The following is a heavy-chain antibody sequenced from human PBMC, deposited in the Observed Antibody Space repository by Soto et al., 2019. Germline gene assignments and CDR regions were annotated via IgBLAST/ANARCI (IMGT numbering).Heavy chain of an antibody. D-gene: IGHD4-4*01. V-gene: IGHV3-33*01. J-gene: IGHJ6*02. Sequence: GGSLRLSCAASGFTFSSYGMHWVRQAPGKGLEWVAVIWYDGSNKYYADSVKGRFTISRDNSKNTLYLQMNSLRAEDTAVYYCASALTTVSTEYYYYGMDVWGQGTTVTVSS. CDR2: IWYDGSNK. CDR3: ASALTTVSTEYYYYGMDV. CDR1: GFTFSSYG.